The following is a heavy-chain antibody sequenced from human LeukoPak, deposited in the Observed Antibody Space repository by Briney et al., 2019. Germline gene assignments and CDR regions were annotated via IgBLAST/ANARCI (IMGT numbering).Heavy chain of an antibody. CDR3: ARDGKGGGWPYFDY. CDR2: IWYDGSNK. V-gene: IGHV3-33*01. J-gene: IGHJ4*02. D-gene: IGHD2-15*01. CDR1: GFTFSSYG. Sequence: GGSLRLSCAASGFTFSSYGMHWVRQAPGKGLEWAAVIWYDGSNKYYADSVKGRFTISRDNSKNTLYLQMNSLRAEDTAVYYCARDGKGGGWPYFDYWGQGTLVTVSS.